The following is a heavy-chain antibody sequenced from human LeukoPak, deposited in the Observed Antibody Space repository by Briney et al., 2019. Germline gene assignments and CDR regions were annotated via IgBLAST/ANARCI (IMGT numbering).Heavy chain of an antibody. Sequence: SESLSLTCAVYGGSFSGYYWSWIRQPPGKGLEWIGEINHSGSTNYNPSLKSRVTISVDTSKNQFSLKLSCVTAADTAVYYCARVWGSSWPYYFDYWGQGTLVTVSS. D-gene: IGHD6-13*01. CDR3: ARVWGSSWPYYFDY. CDR1: GGSFSGYY. CDR2: INHSGST. J-gene: IGHJ4*02. V-gene: IGHV4-34*01.